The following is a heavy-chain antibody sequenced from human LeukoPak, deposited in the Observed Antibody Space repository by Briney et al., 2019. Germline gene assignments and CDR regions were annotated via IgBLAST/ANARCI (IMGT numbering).Heavy chain of an antibody. J-gene: IGHJ5*02. CDR1: GFTFSSYG. V-gene: IGHV3-30*02. CDR2: IRFDGTEK. D-gene: IGHD6-19*01. CDR3: ARDSSGWYHWFDP. Sequence: GGPLRLSCAASGFTFSSYGMHWVRRAPGKGLEWVAFIRFDGTEKHYADSVKGRFTISRDNSKNTLYLQMNSLRAEDTAVYYCARDSSGWYHWFDPWGQGTLVTVSS.